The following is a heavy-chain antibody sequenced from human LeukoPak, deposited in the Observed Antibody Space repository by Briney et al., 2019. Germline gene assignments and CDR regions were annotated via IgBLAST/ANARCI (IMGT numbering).Heavy chain of an antibody. CDR1: GFSLSTTGVG. CDR3: THIKDSGDLLNWFDP. J-gene: IGHJ5*02. D-gene: IGHD4-17*01. V-gene: IGHV2-5*01. CDR2: VYWNDDK. Sequence: NQSGPTLVNPTPTLTLTCTFSGFSLSTTGVGVGWIRQPPGKALEWLALVYWNDDKRYTPSLKTTLTITQDTSKNQVVLTMTNMDPVDAGTYYCTHIKDSGDLLNWFDPWGQGTLVSVSS.